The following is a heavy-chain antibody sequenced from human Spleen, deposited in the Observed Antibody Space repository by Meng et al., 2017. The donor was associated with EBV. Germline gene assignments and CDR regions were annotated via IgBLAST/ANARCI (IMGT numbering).Heavy chain of an antibody. D-gene: IGHD1-26*01. CDR1: GYTFNSYY. CDR2: ISPAGGTT. V-gene: IGHV1-46*02. CDR3: ARAASGSYPL. J-gene: IGHJ4*02. Sequence: QLVQSGPEVKKPGASVKVSCKASGYTFNSYYIHWVRQATGQGLEWMGMISPAGGTTTYAQKFQGRVTMTRDTSTSTVYMELSSLRSEDTAVFYRARAASGSYPLWGQGTLVTVSS.